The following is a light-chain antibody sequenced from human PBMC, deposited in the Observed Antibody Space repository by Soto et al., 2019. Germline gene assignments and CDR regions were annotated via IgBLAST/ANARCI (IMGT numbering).Light chain of an antibody. CDR3: QQYNNWPPSYT. CDR1: QSARSN. CDR2: GAS. V-gene: IGKV3-15*01. Sequence: EIVMTQSPATLSVSPGERATLSCRASQSARSNLAWYQQKPGQAPRLLIYGASTRATGIPARFSGSGSGTEFTLTISSLQSGDFAVYYCQQYNNWPPSYTFGQGTKLEIK. J-gene: IGKJ2*01.